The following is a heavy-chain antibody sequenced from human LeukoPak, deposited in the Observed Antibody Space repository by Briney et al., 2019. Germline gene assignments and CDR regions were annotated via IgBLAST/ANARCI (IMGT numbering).Heavy chain of an antibody. J-gene: IGHJ2*01. CDR3: ARDKGPTPDMEYFDL. D-gene: IGHD1-14*01. V-gene: IGHV4-59*01. Sequence: SETLSLTCTVSGGSFSSYYWSWIRQPPGKGLEWIGNIYYTGATNYNPSLKSRVSISLDMSKNQFSLRLSSVTAADTAVYYCARDKGPTPDMEYFDLWGRGTLVTVPS. CDR1: GGSFSSYY. CDR2: IYYTGAT.